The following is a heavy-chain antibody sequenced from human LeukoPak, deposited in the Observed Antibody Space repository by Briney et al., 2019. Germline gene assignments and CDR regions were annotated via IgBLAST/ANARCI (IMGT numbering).Heavy chain of an antibody. CDR2: IYYSGGT. CDR3: ACLTTADAFDI. D-gene: IGHD3-22*01. CDR1: GGSISSNGYY. V-gene: IGHV4-39*07. J-gene: IGHJ3*02. Sequence: PSETLSLTCTVSGGSISSNGYYWAWFRQPPGKGLEWIGSIYYSGGTYYNPSLKSRVTISIDTSKNQFSLKLSSVTAADTAVYYCACLTTADAFDIWGQGTMVTVSS.